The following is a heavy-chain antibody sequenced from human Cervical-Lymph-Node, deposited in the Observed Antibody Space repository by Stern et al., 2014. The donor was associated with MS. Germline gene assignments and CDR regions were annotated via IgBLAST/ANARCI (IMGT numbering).Heavy chain of an antibody. CDR1: GLSFRRLP. J-gene: IGHJ4*02. D-gene: IGHD6-13*01. Sequence: KMAEPGGGVVQPGRALRLSCAASGLSFRRLPMHWVRNALGTGLELMELIWYDGSNPYYADSLTGRFTISRDNFKNTLYLQMNSLRAEDTAVYYCASAYSSSHYYFDYWGQGTLVTVSS. CDR2: IWYDGSNP. V-gene: IGHV3-33*01. CDR3: ASAYSSSHYYFDY.